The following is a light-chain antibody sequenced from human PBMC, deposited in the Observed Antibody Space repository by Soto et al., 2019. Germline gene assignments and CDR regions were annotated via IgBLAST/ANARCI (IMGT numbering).Light chain of an antibody. Sequence: SYELTQPPSVSLAPGQTARITCGGRNIGVKSVHWYQQKPGQAPVLIVFDDSDRPSGIPGRFSGSNSGDTATLTISRVEAGDEADYYCQLWDTDSDHQVFGVGTQLTVL. J-gene: IGLJ3*02. CDR2: DDS. V-gene: IGLV3-21*02. CDR3: QLWDTDSDHQV. CDR1: NIGVKS.